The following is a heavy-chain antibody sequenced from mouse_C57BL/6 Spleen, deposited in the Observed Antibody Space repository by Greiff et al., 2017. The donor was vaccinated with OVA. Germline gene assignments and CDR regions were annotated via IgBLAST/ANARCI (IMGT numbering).Heavy chain of an antibody. CDR3: TRASYYGSSEYYFDD. Sequence: EVKLVESGGGLVQPGGSMKLSCAASGFTFSDAWMDWVRQSPEKGLEWVAEIRNKANNHATYYAESVKGRFTISRDDSKSSVYLQMNSLRAEDTGIYYCTRASYYGSSEYYFDDWGQGTTLTVSS. D-gene: IGHD1-1*01. CDR1: GFTFSDAW. V-gene: IGHV6-6*01. J-gene: IGHJ2*01. CDR2: IRNKANNHAT.